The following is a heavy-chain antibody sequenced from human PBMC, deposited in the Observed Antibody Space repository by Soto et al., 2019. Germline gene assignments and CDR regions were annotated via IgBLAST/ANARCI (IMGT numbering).Heavy chain of an antibody. Sequence: QVQLVESGGGVVQPGRSLRLSCAASGFTFSSYGMHWVRQAPGKGLEWVAVIWYDGSNKYYADSVKGRFTISRDNSKNPLYLPMESLRGEETGVFYCGRGRGYCSSTSCYHAGWFEPWGQGTLVTVSS. CDR3: GRGRGYCSSTSCYHAGWFEP. J-gene: IGHJ5*02. V-gene: IGHV3-33*01. CDR1: GFTFSSYG. D-gene: IGHD2-2*01. CDR2: IWYDGSNK.